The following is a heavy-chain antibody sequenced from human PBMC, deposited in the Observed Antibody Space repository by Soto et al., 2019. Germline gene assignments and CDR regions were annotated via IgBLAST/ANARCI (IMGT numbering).Heavy chain of an antibody. CDR3: ARDSNCHGSYNP. J-gene: IGHJ5*02. CDR2: IIPIFGTA. CDR1: GGTFSSYA. D-gene: IGHD4-4*01. Sequence: ASVKVSCKASGGTFSSYAISWVRQAPGQGLEWMGGIIPIFGTANYAQKFQGRVTITADESTSTAYMELSSLRSEDTAVYYCARDSNCHGSYNPWGQGNRVAVST. V-gene: IGHV1-69*13.